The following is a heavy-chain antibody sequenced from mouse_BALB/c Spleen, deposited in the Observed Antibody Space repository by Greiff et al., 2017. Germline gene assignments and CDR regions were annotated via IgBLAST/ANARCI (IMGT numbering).Heavy chain of an antibody. Sequence: EVKLMESGGGLVKPGGSLKLSCAASGFTFSSYAMSWVRQTPEKRLEWVASISSGGSTYYPDSVKGRFTISRDNARNILYLQMSSLRSEDTAMYYCARGGGYAWFAYWGQGTLVTVSA. CDR2: ISSGGST. CDR3: ARGGGYAWFAY. D-gene: IGHD2-2*01. CDR1: GFTFSSYA. V-gene: IGHV5-6-5*01. J-gene: IGHJ3*01.